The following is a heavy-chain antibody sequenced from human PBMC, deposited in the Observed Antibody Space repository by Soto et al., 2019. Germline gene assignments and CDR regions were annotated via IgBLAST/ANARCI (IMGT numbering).Heavy chain of an antibody. V-gene: IGHV3-66*01. Sequence: EVQLVESGGGLVQPGVSLRLSCAASGFTVSNNYMTWVRQAPGKGLEWVSIIYSGGSTYYADSVKARFNITRDNSKNTLYLQMNSLRAEYTAVYYCASAYSGSLNWFDPWGQGTLVTVSS. D-gene: IGHD2-21*01. CDR1: GFTVSNNY. CDR3: ASAYSGSLNWFDP. CDR2: IYSGGST. J-gene: IGHJ5*02.